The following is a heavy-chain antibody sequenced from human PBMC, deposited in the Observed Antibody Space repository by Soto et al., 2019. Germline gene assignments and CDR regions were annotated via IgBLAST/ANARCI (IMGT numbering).Heavy chain of an antibody. V-gene: IGHV4-4*07. CDR3: ARVRIAARTGAYGMDV. Sequence: SETLSLTCTVSGGSISSYYWSWIRQPAGKGLEWIGRIYTSGSTNYNPSLKSRVTMSVDTSKNQFSLKLSSVTAADTAVYYCARVRIAARTGAYGMDVWGPGTTVTVSS. CDR2: IYTSGST. J-gene: IGHJ6*02. D-gene: IGHD6-6*01. CDR1: GGSISSYY.